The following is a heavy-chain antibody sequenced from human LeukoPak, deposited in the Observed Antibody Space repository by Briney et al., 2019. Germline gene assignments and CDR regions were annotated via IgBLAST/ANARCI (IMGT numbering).Heavy chain of an antibody. V-gene: IGHV4-39*01. CDR1: GGSISSSSYY. J-gene: IGHJ4*02. CDR3: ACPGYYYDSSGYYTHFDY. Sequence: PSETLSLTCTVSGGSISSSSYYWGWIRQPPGKGLEWIGSIYYSGSTYYNPSLKSRVTISVDTSKNQFSLKLSSVTAADTAVYYCACPGYYYDSSGYYTHFDYWGQGTLVTVSS. CDR2: IYYSGST. D-gene: IGHD3-22*01.